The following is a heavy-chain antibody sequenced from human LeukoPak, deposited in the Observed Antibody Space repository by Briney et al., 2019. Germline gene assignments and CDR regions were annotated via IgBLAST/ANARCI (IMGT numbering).Heavy chain of an antibody. V-gene: IGHV3-48*03. CDR1: GFTFSCYE. Sequence: GGSLRLSCAASGFTFSCYEMNWVRQAPGKGLEWVSYVKGRFTISRDNAKNSLYLQMNSLRAEDTAVYYCAELGITMIGGVWGKGTTVTISS. D-gene: IGHD3-10*02. J-gene: IGHJ6*04. CDR3: AELGITMIGGV.